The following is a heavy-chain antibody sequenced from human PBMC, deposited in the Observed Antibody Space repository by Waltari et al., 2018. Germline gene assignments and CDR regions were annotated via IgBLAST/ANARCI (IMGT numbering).Heavy chain of an antibody. V-gene: IGHV3-9*01. CDR2: IGGKSGAM. J-gene: IGHJ4*02. CDR1: GFRFDDYA. D-gene: IGHD3-10*01. Sequence: EVQLVTSGGGLVQPGRSLRLACVGSGFRFDDYAMYWVRQRPGKGLEGLSGIGGKSGAMGYADSVRGRFSTYRDNARKSLYLQMGRLRPEDTALYYCVKGGWGFGAFYEQHWGQGIQVTVSS. CDR3: VKGGWGFGAFYEQH.